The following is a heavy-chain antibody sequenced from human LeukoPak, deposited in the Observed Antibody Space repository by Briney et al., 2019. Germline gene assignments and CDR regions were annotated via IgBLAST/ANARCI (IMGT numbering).Heavy chain of an antibody. Sequence: GGSLRLSCAASGFTFSSYAMSWVRQAPGKGLEWVSAISGSGGSTYYADSVKGRFTISRDNSKNTLYLQMNSLRAEDTAVYYCAKVGSRYDSSGYLYYYYMDVWGKGTTVTISS. V-gene: IGHV3-23*01. CDR1: GFTFSSYA. J-gene: IGHJ6*03. D-gene: IGHD3-22*01. CDR3: AKVGSRYDSSGYLYYYYMDV. CDR2: ISGSGGST.